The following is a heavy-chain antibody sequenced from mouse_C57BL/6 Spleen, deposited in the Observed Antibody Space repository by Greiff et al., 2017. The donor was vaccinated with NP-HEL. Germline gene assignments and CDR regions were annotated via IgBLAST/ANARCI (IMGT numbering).Heavy chain of an antibody. D-gene: IGHD1-1*01. V-gene: IGHV2-4*01. CDR1: GFSLTSYG. CDR2: IWSGGST. CDR3: AKKVYYYGSSYDYAMDY. J-gene: IGHJ4*01. Sequence: QVQLQQSGPGLVQPSQRLSITCTVSGFSLTSYGVHWVRQPPGKGLEWLGVIWSGGSTDYNAAFISRLSISKDNSKSQVFFKMNSLQADDTAIYYCAKKVYYYGSSYDYAMDYWGQGTSVTVSS.